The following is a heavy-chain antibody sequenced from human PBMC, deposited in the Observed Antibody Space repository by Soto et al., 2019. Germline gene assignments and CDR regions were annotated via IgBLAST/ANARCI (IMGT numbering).Heavy chain of an antibody. J-gene: IGHJ4*02. CDR3: AKVGGALRGSEKHYYFDY. D-gene: IGHD3-16*01. V-gene: IGHV3-30*18. Sequence: PGGSLRLSCAASGFTFSSYGMHWVRQAPGKGLEWVALILYDGSKKYYADSMKGRFTISRDNSKNTLYLQMNSLRAEDTALYYCAKVGGALRGSEKHYYFDYGGRGPLSTVPS. CDR2: ILYDGSKK. CDR1: GFTFSSYG.